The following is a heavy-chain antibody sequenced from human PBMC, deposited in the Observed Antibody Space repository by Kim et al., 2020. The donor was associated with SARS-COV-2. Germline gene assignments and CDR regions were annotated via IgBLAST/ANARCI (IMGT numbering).Heavy chain of an antibody. V-gene: IGHV1-69*04. Sequence: SVKVSCKASGGTFSSYAISWVRQAPGQGLEWMGRIIPILGIANYAQKFQGRVTITADKSTSTAYMELSSLRSEDTAVYYCAREGKPYGVTIFGLGYAFDIWGQGTMVTVSS. CDR1: GGTFSSYA. CDR3: AREGKPYGVTIFGLGYAFDI. CDR2: IIPILGIA. J-gene: IGHJ3*02. D-gene: IGHD3-9*01.